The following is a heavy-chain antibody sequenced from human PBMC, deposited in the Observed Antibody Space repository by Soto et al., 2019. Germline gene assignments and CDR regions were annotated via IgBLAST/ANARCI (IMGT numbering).Heavy chain of an antibody. CDR3: AKEGEHSSGWANFDY. CDR1: GFTFSSFW. J-gene: IGHJ4*02. D-gene: IGHD6-19*01. CDR2: IKQDGSHK. Sequence: HPGGSLRLSCVASGFTFSSFWMSWARQAPGKGLEWVANIKQDGSHKYYVHSVKGRFTISRDNAKNSLYLQMNSLRAEGTAVYYCAKEGEHSSGWANFDYWGQGTLVTVSS. V-gene: IGHV3-7*03.